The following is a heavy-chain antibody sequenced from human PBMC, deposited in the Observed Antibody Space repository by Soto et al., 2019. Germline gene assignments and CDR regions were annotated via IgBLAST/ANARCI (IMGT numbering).Heavy chain of an antibody. Sequence: EVQLLESGGGLVQPGGSLRLSCAASGFTLSSYAMSWVRQAPGKGLEWVSGISVSGGSTYYADSVKGRLTISRDNSKNTLLRQLSSRRDEDRAVYHCAKDGGGSSGYVSWGQGTLVTVSS. D-gene: IGHD5-12*01. CDR2: ISVSGGST. J-gene: IGHJ4*02. V-gene: IGHV3-23*01. CDR1: GFTLSSYA. CDR3: AKDGGGSSGYVS.